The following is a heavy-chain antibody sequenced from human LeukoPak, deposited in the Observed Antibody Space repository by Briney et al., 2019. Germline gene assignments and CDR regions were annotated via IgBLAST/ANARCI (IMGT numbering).Heavy chain of an antibody. J-gene: IGHJ3*02. CDR2: IYYSGST. CDR1: GGSISSGGYY. CDR3: ARPLSGSSSWHGDAFDI. D-gene: IGHD6-13*01. Sequence: SETLSLTCTVSGGSISSGGYYWSWIRQHPGKGLEWIGYIYYSGSTYYNPSLKSRVTISVDTSKNQFSLKLSSVTAADTAVYYCARPLSGSSSWHGDAFDIWGHGTMVTVSS. V-gene: IGHV4-31*03.